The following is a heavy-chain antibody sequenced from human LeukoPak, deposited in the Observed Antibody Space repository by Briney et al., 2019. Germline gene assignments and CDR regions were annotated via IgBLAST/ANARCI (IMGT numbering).Heavy chain of an antibody. CDR3: ARDLGSSSWYSFDY. J-gene: IGHJ4*02. V-gene: IGHV4-30-4*01. CDR1: GGSISSGDYY. CDR2: IYYSGST. D-gene: IGHD6-13*01. Sequence: PSQTLSLTCTVSGGSISSGDYYWSWIRQPPGKGLEWIGYIYYSGSTYYNPSLKSRVTISVDTSKNQFSLKLSSVTAADTAVYYCARDLGSSSWYSFDYWGQGALVTVSS.